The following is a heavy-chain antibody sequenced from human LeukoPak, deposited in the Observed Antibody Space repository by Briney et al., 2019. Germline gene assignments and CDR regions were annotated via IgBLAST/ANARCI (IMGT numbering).Heavy chain of an antibody. V-gene: IGHV3-7*03. CDR3: ARDGFGSGSN. J-gene: IGHJ4*02. CDR1: GLTFSNYW. CDR2: IKQDGSEK. Sequence: GGSLRLSCAASGLTFSNYWMDWVRQAPGKGLEWVANIKQDGSEKNYVDSVKGRFIISRDNAKNSLYLQMNTLRADDTAVYYCARDGFGSGSNWGQGTLVTVSS. D-gene: IGHD3-16*01.